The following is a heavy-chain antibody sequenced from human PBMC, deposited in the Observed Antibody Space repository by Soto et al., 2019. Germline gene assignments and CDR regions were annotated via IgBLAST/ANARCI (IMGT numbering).Heavy chain of an antibody. J-gene: IGHJ4*02. D-gene: IGHD2-2*01. Sequence: PGGSLRLSCAASGFSFSSYSMNWVRQAPGKGLEWVSSISSSSSTIYYADSVKGRFTISRDNAKNSLYLQMNSLRAEDTAVYYCAREVVVARGASYFDYWGPGTLVTVSS. V-gene: IGHV3-48*01. CDR2: ISSSSSTI. CDR1: GFSFSSYS. CDR3: AREVVVARGASYFDY.